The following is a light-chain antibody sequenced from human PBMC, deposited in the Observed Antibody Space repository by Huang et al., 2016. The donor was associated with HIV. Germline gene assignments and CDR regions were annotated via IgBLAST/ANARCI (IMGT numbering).Light chain of an antibody. CDR2: GAS. V-gene: IGKV3-15*01. CDR3: QQYNNWPPT. Sequence: EIVMTQSPATLSVSPWERATLSCRASQSVSSDLAWYQQKPGQPPRLIIFGASTRATGVPARFSGSGSGTEFTLTISSLQSEGFAVYYCQQYNNWPPTFGQGTKVEIK. CDR1: QSVSSD. J-gene: IGKJ1*01.